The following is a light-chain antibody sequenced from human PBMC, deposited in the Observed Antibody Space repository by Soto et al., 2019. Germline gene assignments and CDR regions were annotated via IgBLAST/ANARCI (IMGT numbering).Light chain of an antibody. Sequence: QSVLTQPPSASGTPGQRVTISCSGSSSNIGSSTVTWYQQLPGAAPTVLIPSNNQRHSGVPDRFSGSKSGTSASLAISGLQYDDEADYYCSTWDDSLKGYVFGTGTKLTVL. J-gene: IGLJ1*01. V-gene: IGLV1-44*01. CDR1: SSNIGSST. CDR2: SNN. CDR3: STWDDSLKGYV.